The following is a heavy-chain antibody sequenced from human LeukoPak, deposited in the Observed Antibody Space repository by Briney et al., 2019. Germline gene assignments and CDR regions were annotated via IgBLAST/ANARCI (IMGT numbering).Heavy chain of an antibody. V-gene: IGHV3-23*01. J-gene: IGHJ6*03. CDR3: ARGQGYESYYYMDV. CDR2: ISGSGGST. Sequence: GGSPRLSCAASGFTFSSYAMSWVRQAPGKGLEWVSAISGSGGSTYYADSVKGRFTISRDNSKNTLYLQMNSLRAEDTAVYYCARGQGYESYYYMDVWGKGTTVSVSS. D-gene: IGHD2-2*01. CDR1: GFTFSSYA.